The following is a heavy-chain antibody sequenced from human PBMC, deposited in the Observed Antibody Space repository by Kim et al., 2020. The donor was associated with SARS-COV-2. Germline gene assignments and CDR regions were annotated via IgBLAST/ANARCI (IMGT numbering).Heavy chain of an antibody. V-gene: IGHV3-30*02. D-gene: IGHD3-9*01. Sequence: VKGRFTISRDNSKNTLYLQMNSLRAEDTAVYYCAKDGDDILTGGVSYCDYWGQGTLVTVSS. J-gene: IGHJ4*02. CDR3: AKDGDDILTGGVSYCDY.